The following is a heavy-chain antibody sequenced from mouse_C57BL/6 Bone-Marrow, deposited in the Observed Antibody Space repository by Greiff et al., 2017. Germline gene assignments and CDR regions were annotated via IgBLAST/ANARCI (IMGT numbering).Heavy chain of an antibody. CDR2: INPNYGTT. J-gene: IGHJ4*01. V-gene: IGHV1-39*01. Sequence: EVKLMESGPGLLKPGASVKISCKASGYSFTDYNMNWVKQSNGKSLEWIGVINPNYGTTSYNQKFKGKATFTVDQSSSTAYMQLNSLTSEDSAVYYCARPILRFYAMDYWGQGTSVTVSS. CDR1: GYSFTDYN. CDR3: ARPILRFYAMDY. D-gene: IGHD1-1*01.